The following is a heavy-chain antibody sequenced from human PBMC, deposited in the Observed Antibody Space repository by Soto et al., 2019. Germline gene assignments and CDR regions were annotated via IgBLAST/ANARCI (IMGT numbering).Heavy chain of an antibody. CDR3: VRPRPLSSATLPAVDASHL. D-gene: IGHD3-16*01. CDR2: IYSRGHR. Sequence: NLALGCGVPEDCSSSKKFYCGWIRQPPGEGLEWIGSIYSRGHRYQNPSLKSRVTMSVDTSKNQFSLRLTSVTAADTAVYYCVRPRPLSSATLPAVDASHLWGHAPFVTVS. V-gene: IGHV4-39*01. J-gene: IGHJ2*01. CDR1: EDCSSSKKFY.